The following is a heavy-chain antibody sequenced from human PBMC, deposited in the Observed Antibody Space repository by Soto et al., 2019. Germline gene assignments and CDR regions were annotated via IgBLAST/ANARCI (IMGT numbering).Heavy chain of an antibody. CDR1: GFTFSSYG. J-gene: IGHJ6*02. V-gene: IGHV3-30*18. Sequence: PGGSLRLSCAASGFTFSSYGMHWVRQAPGKGLEWVAVILYVVSNKFYADSLKGLFTISRDNSKNTLYLQMISLRAEDTVLYYCAKFMQQQLATTAYSLYYYYYGMDVWGQGTTVTVSS. D-gene: IGHD6-13*01. CDR2: ILYVVSNK. CDR3: AKFMQQQLATTAYSLYYYYYGMDV.